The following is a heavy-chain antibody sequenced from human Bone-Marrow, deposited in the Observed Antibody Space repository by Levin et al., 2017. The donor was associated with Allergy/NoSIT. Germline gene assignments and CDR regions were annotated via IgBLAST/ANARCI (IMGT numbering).Heavy chain of an antibody. Sequence: SQTLSLTCTVSDDSIYSYYWSWIRQPPGKGLEWIGYIYYSGSQMYNPSLKSRATLAVDTSKNQLSLTLSSVTAEDTALYYCARSEILSGLMFDSWGQGSLVTVAS. CDR3: ARSEILSGLMFDS. D-gene: IGHD3-22*01. V-gene: IGHV4-59*01. CDR1: DDSIYSYY. CDR2: IYYSGSQ. J-gene: IGHJ4*02.